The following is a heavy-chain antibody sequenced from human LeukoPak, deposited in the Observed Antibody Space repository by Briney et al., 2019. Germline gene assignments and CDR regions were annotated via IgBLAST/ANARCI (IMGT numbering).Heavy chain of an antibody. Sequence: GGSLRLSCAASGFTVSSNYMSWVRQAPGKGLEWVSVIYSGGSTYYADSVKGRFTISRDNSKNTLYLQMSSLRADDTAVYYCARIYPRLAAAGNWGQGTLVTVSS. V-gene: IGHV3-53*01. D-gene: IGHD6-13*01. CDR2: IYSGGST. J-gene: IGHJ4*02. CDR3: ARIYPRLAAAGN. CDR1: GFTVSSNY.